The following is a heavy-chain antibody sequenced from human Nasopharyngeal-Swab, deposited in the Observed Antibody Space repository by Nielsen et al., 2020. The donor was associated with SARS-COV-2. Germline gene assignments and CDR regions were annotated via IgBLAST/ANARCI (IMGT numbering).Heavy chain of an antibody. J-gene: IGHJ4*02. D-gene: IGHD5-24*01. CDR3: ARASQEMATTHYFDY. V-gene: IGHV1-69*06. CDR2: IIPLFGTA. CDR1: GGTFSSYA. Sequence: SSVKVSCKASGGTFSSYAISWVRQAPGQGLEWMGGIIPLFGTANYAQKFQGRVTITADKSTSTAYMELSSLRSEDTAVYYCARASQEMATTHYFDYWGQGTLVTVSS.